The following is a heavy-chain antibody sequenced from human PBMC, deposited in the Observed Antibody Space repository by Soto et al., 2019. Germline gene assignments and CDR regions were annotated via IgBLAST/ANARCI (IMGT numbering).Heavy chain of an antibody. J-gene: IGHJ5*02. Sequence: ASVKVSCKASGFTFTSSAVQWVRQARGQRLEWMGWINAGNGNTKYSQKFQGRVTITRDTSASTAYMELSSLRSEDTAVYYCAREARRYNWNPSWFDPWGQGTLVTVSS. CDR1: GFTFTSSA. CDR2: INAGNGNT. D-gene: IGHD1-20*01. V-gene: IGHV1-3*01. CDR3: AREARRYNWNPSWFDP.